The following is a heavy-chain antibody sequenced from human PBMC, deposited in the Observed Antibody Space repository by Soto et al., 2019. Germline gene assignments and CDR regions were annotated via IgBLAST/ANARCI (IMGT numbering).Heavy chain of an antibody. D-gene: IGHD3-9*01. V-gene: IGHV1-8*01. J-gene: IGHJ6*02. Sequence: GASVKVSCKVSGYTLTELSMHWVRQAPGKGLEWMGWMNPNSGNTGYAQKFQGRVTMTRNTSISTAYMELSSLRSEDTAVYYCARGYRRYYDILTGYIPYYYYYYGMDVWGQGTTVTVSS. CDR1: GYTLTELS. CDR2: MNPNSGNT. CDR3: ARGYRRYYDILTGYIPYYYYYYGMDV.